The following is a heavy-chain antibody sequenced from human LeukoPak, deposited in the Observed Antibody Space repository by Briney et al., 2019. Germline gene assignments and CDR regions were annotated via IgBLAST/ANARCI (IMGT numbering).Heavy chain of an antibody. V-gene: IGHV3-30*04. Sequence: GRSLRLSCAASGFTFSSYAMHWVLQAPGKGLEWVAVISYDGSNKYYADSVKGRFTISRDNSKNTLYLQMNSLRAEDTAVYYCARDRDGYNLSWGQGTLVTVSS. J-gene: IGHJ4*02. D-gene: IGHD5-24*01. CDR3: ARDRDGYNLS. CDR2: ISYDGSNK. CDR1: GFTFSSYA.